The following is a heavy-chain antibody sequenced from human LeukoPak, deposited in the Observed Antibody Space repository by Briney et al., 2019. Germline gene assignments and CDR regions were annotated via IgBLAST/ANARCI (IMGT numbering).Heavy chain of an antibody. Sequence: GGSLRLSCAAPGFTFSSYAMSWVREAAGTGLEWVSAICGSGGSTYYADSVKGRFTISRDNSKNPLYLQMNSLRAEDTAVYYCAKGDDYSNYDWFDPWGQGTLVTVSS. V-gene: IGHV3-23*01. J-gene: IGHJ5*02. D-gene: IGHD4-11*01. CDR3: AKGDDYSNYDWFDP. CDR2: ICGSGGST. CDR1: GFTFSSYA.